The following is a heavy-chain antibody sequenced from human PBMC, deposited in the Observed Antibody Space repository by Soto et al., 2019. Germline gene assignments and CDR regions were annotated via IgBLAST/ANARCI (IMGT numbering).Heavy chain of an antibody. CDR2: IYWDDGK. Sequence: QITLKESGPALVKPTQTLTLTCTFSGFSLSSSGVGVGWIRQPPGKALEWLALIYWDDGKRYSPSLKTRLTITKDTSKNQVVLTMTNIDPVDTGTYYYARSYHRSYYYGMDVWGQGTTVTVS. D-gene: IGHD2-2*01. V-gene: IGHV2-5*02. CDR3: ARSYHRSYYYGMDV. CDR1: GFSLSSSGVG. J-gene: IGHJ6*02.